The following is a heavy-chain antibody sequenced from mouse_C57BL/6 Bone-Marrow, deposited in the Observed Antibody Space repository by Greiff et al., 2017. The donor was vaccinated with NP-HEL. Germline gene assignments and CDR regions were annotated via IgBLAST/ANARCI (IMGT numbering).Heavy chain of an antibody. V-gene: IGHV1-59*01. D-gene: IGHD1-1*01. CDR3: ARHDYYGSTFDY. J-gene: IGHJ2*01. CDR2: IDPSDSYT. Sequence: VQLQQPGAELVRPGTSVKLSCKASGYTFTSYWMHWVKQRPGQGLEWIGVIDPSDSYTNYNQKFKGKATLTVDTSSSTAYMQLSSLTSEDSAVYYCARHDYYGSTFDYWGQGTTLTVSS. CDR1: GYTFTSYW.